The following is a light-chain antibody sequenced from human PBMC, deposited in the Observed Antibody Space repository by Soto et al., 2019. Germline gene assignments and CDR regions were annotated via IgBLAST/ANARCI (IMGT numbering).Light chain of an antibody. CDR2: EVS. CDR1: SNDVGSYNY. CDR3: SSYTSINTYVV. J-gene: IGLJ2*01. V-gene: IGLV2-14*01. Sequence: QSALTQPASVSGSPGQSITISCTGTSNDVGSYNYVSWYQQHPGKAPKLMIYEVSNRPSGVSNRFSGSKSGNTASLTISGLQAEDEADYYCSSYTSINTYVVFGGGTKLTVL.